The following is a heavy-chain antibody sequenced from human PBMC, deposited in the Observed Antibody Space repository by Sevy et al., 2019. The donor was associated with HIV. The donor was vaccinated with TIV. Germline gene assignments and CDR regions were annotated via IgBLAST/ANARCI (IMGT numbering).Heavy chain of an antibody. CDR3: ATYIYDSSGLDY. CDR2: ISSSGSSM. CDR1: GFTGFTFGDLY. Sequence: GGSLRLSCAASGFTGFTFGDLYMSWIRQAPGKGLEWVSYISSSGSSMYHADSVKGRFTISRDNAKNSLYLQMNSLRAEDTAFYYCATYIYDSSGLDYWGQGTLVTVSS. J-gene: IGHJ4*02. D-gene: IGHD3-22*01. V-gene: IGHV3-11*01.